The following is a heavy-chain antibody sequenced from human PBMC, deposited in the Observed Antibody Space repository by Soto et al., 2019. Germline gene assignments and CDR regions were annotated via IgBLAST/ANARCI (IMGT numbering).Heavy chain of an antibody. CDR1: GGSISSGGYS. CDR2: IYHSGST. Sequence: QLQLQESGSGLVKPSQTLSLTCAVSGGSISSGGYSWSWIRQPPGKGLEWIGYIYHSGSTYYNPSPQSPVTISVDRSKNQFSRKLSSVTAADTAVYYWARAGGLGAVAADYWGQGTLVTVSS. D-gene: IGHD6-19*01. V-gene: IGHV4-30-2*01. J-gene: IGHJ4*02. CDR3: ARAGGLGAVAADY.